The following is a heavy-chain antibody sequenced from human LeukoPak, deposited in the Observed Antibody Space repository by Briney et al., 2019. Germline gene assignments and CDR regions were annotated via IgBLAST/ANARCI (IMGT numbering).Heavy chain of an antibody. CDR1: GFTVSSNY. CDR2: IYSGGST. J-gene: IGHJ3*02. Sequence: PGGSLRLSCAASGFTVSSNYMSWVRQAPGKGLEWVSVIYSGGSTYYADSVKGRFTISRDNSKNTLYLQMNSLRAEDTAVYYCARVSPIFGVVIIGAFDIWGQGTMVIVSS. CDR3: ARVSPIFGVVIIGAFDI. D-gene: IGHD3-3*01. V-gene: IGHV3-66*01.